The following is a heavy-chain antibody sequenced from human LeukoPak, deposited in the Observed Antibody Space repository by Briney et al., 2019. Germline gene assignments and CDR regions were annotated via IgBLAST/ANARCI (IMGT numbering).Heavy chain of an antibody. CDR3: ARARDWSAGSWFDP. V-gene: IGHV4-59*01. CDR2: IFYRGAT. Sequence: GSLRLSCAASGFTFSSYAMSWIRQPPGKGLEWIGNIFYRGATNYNPSLKSRVIMSVDTSKNQFSLKLYSVTAADTAMYYCARARDWSAGSWFDPWGQGILVTVSS. CDR1: GFTFSSYA. J-gene: IGHJ5*02. D-gene: IGHD3/OR15-3a*01.